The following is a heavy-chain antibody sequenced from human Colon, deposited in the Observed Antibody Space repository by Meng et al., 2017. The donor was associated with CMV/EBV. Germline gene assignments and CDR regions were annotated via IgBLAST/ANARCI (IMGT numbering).Heavy chain of an antibody. CDR3: ARGWPPDY. CDR1: GFTFSSYS. D-gene: IGHD6-13*01. J-gene: IGHJ4*02. Sequence: GESLKISCEGSGFTFSSYSLNWVRQAPGKGLEWVSSISHSSDTKYADSVKGRFTLSRDNAQNSVFLQMNSLTAEDTAVYYCARGWPPDYWGQGTLVTVSS. CDR2: ISHSSDT. V-gene: IGHV3-21*06.